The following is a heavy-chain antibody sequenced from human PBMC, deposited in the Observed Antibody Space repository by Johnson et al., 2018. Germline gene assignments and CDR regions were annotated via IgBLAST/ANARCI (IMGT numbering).Heavy chain of an antibody. Sequence: VQLVQSGGGLVQPGRSLGLSCAASGFTFDDYAMHWVREAPGKGLEWVSGSSWNSGSIGYADSVKGRFTISRDHAKNSLYLQMNSLRAEDTALYYCAKDINGIAAANILDAFDIWGQGTMVTVSS. CDR1: GFTFDDYA. D-gene: IGHD6-13*01. CDR3: AKDINGIAAANILDAFDI. CDR2: SSWNSGSI. J-gene: IGHJ3*02. V-gene: IGHV3-9*01.